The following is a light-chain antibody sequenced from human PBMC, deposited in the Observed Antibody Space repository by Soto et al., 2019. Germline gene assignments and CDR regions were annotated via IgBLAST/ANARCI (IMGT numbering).Light chain of an antibody. CDR3: QSYDSSLSAYVV. CDR1: SSNIGAGYD. CDR2: GNS. V-gene: IGLV1-40*01. J-gene: IGLJ2*01. Sequence: QPVLTQPTSVSGAPGQRVTISCTGSSSNIGAGYDVHWYQQLPGTAPKLLIYGNSNRPSGVPDRFSGSKSGTSASLAITGLQAEDEADYYCQSYDSSLSAYVVFGGGTKLTVL.